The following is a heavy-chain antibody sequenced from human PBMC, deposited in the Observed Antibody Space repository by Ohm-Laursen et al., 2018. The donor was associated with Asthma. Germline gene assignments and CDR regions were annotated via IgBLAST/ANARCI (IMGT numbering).Heavy chain of an antibody. CDR3: ARGAFYYESTGYYFFDH. J-gene: IGHJ4*02. Sequence: SQTLSLTCTDSGDSINSGNNYWSWIRQHPGKGLEWIGYIYYSGLTYSNPSLRSRVIISVDTSKNQFSLNLTSVTAADTAVYYCARGAFYYESTGYYFFDHWGQGALVTVSS. D-gene: IGHD3-22*01. CDR1: GDSINSGNNY. CDR2: IYYSGLT. V-gene: IGHV4-31*03.